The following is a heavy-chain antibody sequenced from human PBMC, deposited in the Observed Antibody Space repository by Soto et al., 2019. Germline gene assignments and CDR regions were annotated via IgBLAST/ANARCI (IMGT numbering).Heavy chain of an antibody. D-gene: IGHD6-19*01. J-gene: IGHJ6*02. V-gene: IGHV3-23*01. Sequence: EVQLLESGGGLVQPGGSLRLSCAASGFTFSSYAMSWVRQAPGKGLEWVSAISGSGGSTYYADSVKGRFTISRDNSKNTLYLQMNSLRAEDTAVYYCAKAVADPDYYYYGMDVWGQGTTVTVSS. CDR1: GFTFSSYA. CDR2: ISGSGGST. CDR3: AKAVADPDYYYYGMDV.